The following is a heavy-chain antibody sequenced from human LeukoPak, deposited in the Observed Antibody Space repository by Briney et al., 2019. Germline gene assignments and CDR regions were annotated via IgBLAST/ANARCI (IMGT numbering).Heavy chain of an antibody. V-gene: IGHV1-69*05. CDR3: ARTPYCSSTSCYPITHYYYYYMDV. Sequence: GASVKLSSKASGGTFSSYAISGVRQAPRQGLEWMGGIIPIFGTANYAQKFQGRVTITTDESTSTAYMELSSLRSEDTAVYYCARTPYCSSTSCYPITHYYYYYMDVWGKGTTVTVSS. CDR2: IIPIFGTA. J-gene: IGHJ6*03. CDR1: GGTFSSYA. D-gene: IGHD2-2*01.